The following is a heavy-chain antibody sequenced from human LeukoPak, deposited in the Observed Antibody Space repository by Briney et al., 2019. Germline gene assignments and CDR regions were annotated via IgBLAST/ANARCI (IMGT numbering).Heavy chain of an antibody. CDR3: ARVVMVYATYYFDL. CDR1: GFTFSSYE. CDR2: ISSSTSSR. V-gene: IGHV3-48*03. Sequence: PGGSLRLSCAASGFTFSSYEMNWVRQAPGKGLEWVSYISSSTSSRYYADSVKGRFTISRDNAKNSLYLQMNSLRVEDTAVYYCARVVMVYATYYFDLWGQRTLVTVSS. J-gene: IGHJ4*02. D-gene: IGHD2-8*01.